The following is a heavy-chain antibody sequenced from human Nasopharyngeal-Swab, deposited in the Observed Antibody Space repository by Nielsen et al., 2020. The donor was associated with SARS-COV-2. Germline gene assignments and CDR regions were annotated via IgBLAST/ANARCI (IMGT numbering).Heavy chain of an antibody. CDR2: INPSGGST. Sequence: ASVKVSCKASGYTFTSHYMHWARQAPGQGLEWMGIINPSGGSTSYAQKFQGRVTMTRDTSTSTVYMELSSLRSEDTAVYYCARDGYFYDSSGFPGDYWGQGTLVTVSS. V-gene: IGHV1-46*01. CDR3: ARDGYFYDSSGFPGDY. J-gene: IGHJ4*02. D-gene: IGHD3-22*01. CDR1: GYTFTSHY.